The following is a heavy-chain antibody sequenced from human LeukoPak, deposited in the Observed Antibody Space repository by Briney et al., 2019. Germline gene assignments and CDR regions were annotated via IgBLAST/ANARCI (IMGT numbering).Heavy chain of an antibody. CDR2: ISGNGADT. CDR1: GFTFSTYA. J-gene: IGHJ4*02. V-gene: IGHV3-23*01. Sequence: GGSLRLSCAASGFTFSTYAMSWVRQTPGEGLEWVSDISGNGADTYYADSVKGRLTISRDNFKNTLYLQMNSLRAEDTAVYYCAKPRSGSVSFFRGYSFDYWGQGTLVTVSS. CDR3: AKPRSGSVSFFRGYSFDY. D-gene: IGHD3-10*01.